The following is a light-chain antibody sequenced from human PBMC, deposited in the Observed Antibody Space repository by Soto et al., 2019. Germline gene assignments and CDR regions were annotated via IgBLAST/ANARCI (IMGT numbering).Light chain of an antibody. V-gene: IGKV1-16*02. CDR2: AAS. Sequence: DIQMTQSPSSLSASVGDRATITCRASHDINNYLVWLQQKPGKAPKSLISAASNLETGVPPKFSGSGSGTDFNLTITNLQPEDFATYYCQQYSIYPLTFGQGTRLEIK. CDR3: QQYSIYPLT. CDR1: HDINNY. J-gene: IGKJ5*01.